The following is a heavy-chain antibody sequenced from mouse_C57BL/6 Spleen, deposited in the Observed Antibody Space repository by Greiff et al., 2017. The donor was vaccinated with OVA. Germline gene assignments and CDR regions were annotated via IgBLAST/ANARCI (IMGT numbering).Heavy chain of an antibody. V-gene: IGHV2-5*01. Sequence: VKVVESGPGLVQPSQSLSITCTVSGFSLTSYGVHWVRQSPGKGLEWLGVIWRGGSTDYNAAFMSRLSIPKDNSKSHVFFKMNSLQADDTAIYYCAKNWDGNWYFDVWGTGTTVTVSS. D-gene: IGHD2-1*01. CDR1: GFSLTSYG. CDR3: AKNWDGNWYFDV. CDR2: IWRGGST. J-gene: IGHJ1*03.